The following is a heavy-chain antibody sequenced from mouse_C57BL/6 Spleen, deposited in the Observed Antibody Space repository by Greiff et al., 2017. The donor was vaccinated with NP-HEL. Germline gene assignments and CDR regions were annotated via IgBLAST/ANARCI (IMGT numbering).Heavy chain of an antibody. CDR3: ARPSIYYYAMDY. V-gene: IGHV5-12*01. CDR1: GFTFSDYY. J-gene: IGHJ4*01. CDR2: ISNGGGST. D-gene: IGHD2-1*01. Sequence: EVKLVESGGGLVQPGGSLKLSCAASGFTFSDYYMYWVRQTPEKRLEWVAYISNGGGSTYNPDTVKGRFTISRDNAKNTLYLQMSRLKSEDTAMYYCARPSIYYYAMDYWGQGTSVTVSS.